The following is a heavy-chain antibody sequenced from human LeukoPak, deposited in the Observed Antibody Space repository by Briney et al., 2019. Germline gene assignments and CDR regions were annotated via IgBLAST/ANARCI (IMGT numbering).Heavy chain of an antibody. CDR3: ARGKLGYCSSTSCYTLRNGDY. J-gene: IGHJ4*02. D-gene: IGHD2-2*02. CDR2: INPNSGGT. CDR1: GYTFTGYY. V-gene: IGHV1-2*02. Sequence: ASVKVSCKASGYTFTGYYMHWVRQAPGQGLEWMGWINPNSGGTNYAQKFQGRVTMTRDTSISTAYMELSRLRSDDTAVYCCARGKLGYCSSTSCYTLRNGDYWGQGTLVTVSS.